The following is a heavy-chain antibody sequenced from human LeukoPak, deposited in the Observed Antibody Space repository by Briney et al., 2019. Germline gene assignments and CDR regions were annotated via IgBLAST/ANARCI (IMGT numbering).Heavy chain of an antibody. Sequence: ASVTVSFTASGYTFSDWPINWVRQAPGQGLEWMGWVDTNTGNPTYAQGFTGRFVFSLDTSVSTTYLQISSLKAEDTAVYYCARANYYDSSGSPNFDYWGQGTLVTVSS. CDR2: VDTNTGNP. CDR3: ARANYYDSSGSPNFDY. CDR1: GYTFSDWP. J-gene: IGHJ4*02. D-gene: IGHD3-22*01. V-gene: IGHV7-4-1*02.